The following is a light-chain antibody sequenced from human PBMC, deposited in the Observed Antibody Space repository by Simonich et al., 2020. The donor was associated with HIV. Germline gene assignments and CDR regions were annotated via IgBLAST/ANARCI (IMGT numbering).Light chain of an antibody. CDR3: CSYAASTTLV. CDR2: EDN. CDR1: SSDVGCYNL. J-gene: IGLJ2*01. V-gene: IGLV2-23*01. Sequence: QSALTQPASVSGAPGQSITISCTGTSSDVGCYNLVTWYQQTPGKAPKLLIYEDNKRPSGVSNRCSGSKSGNTASLTLSGLQADDEADYYCCSYAASTTLVFGGGTRLTVL.